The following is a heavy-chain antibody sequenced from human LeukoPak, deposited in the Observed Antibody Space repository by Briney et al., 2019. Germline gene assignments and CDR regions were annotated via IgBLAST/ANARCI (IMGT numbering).Heavy chain of an antibody. V-gene: IGHV3-48*01. J-gene: IGHJ1*01. CDR1: GFTFSSYS. Sequence: GGSLRLSCAASGFTFSSYSMNWVRQAPGKGLEWVSYISSSSSTIYYADSVKGRFTISRDNAKNSLYLQMNSLRAEDTAVYYCARVASSGWYSGSDAEYFQHWGQGTLVTVSS. D-gene: IGHD6-19*01. CDR2: ISSSSSTI. CDR3: ARVASSGWYSGSDAEYFQH.